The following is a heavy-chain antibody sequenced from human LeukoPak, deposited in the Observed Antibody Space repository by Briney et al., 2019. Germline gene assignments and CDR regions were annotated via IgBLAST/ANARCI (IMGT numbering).Heavy chain of an antibody. V-gene: IGHV4-34*01. D-gene: IGHD6-13*01. J-gene: IGHJ4*02. Sequence: SETLSLTCAVYGGSFSGYYWSWIRQPPGKGLEWIGEINHSGSTNYNPSLKSRVTISVDTSKNQFSLKLSSVTAADTAVYYCAGVKAAGTRKRLYFDYWGQGTLVTVSS. CDR3: AGVKAAGTRKRLYFDY. CDR2: INHSGST. CDR1: GGSFSGYY.